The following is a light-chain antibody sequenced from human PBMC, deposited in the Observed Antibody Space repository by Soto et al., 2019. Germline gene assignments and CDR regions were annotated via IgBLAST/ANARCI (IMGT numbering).Light chain of an antibody. J-gene: IGKJ5*01. V-gene: IGKV3D-20*02. CDR2: GAS. CDR1: QSVSSSY. Sequence: EIVLTQSPGTLSLSPVERATLSGRASQSVSSSYLAWYQQKPGQAPRLLIYGASSRATGIPDRFSGSGSGTDFTLTISRLEPEDFAVYYCQQRSNWPPITFGQGTRLEI. CDR3: QQRSNWPPIT.